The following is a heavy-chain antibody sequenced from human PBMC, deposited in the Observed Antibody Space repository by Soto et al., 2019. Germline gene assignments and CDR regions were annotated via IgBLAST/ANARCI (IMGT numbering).Heavy chain of an antibody. V-gene: IGHV4-4*02. D-gene: IGHD2-2*01. CDR3: ATMKADCSSTSCYPGDYYYGMDA. CDR1: VGSISSSNW. Sequence: SETLSLTCAVSVGSISSSNWWSWVRQPPGKGLEWIGEIYHSGSTNYNPSLKSRVTISVDKSKNQFSLKLSSVTAADTAVYYCATMKADCSSTSCYPGDYYYGMDAWGQGTTVTVSS. CDR2: IYHSGST. J-gene: IGHJ6*02.